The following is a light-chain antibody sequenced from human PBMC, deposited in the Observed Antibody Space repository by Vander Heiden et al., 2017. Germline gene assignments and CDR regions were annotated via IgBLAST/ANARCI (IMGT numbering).Light chain of an antibody. CDR2: GAS. CDR3: QQLNNYPPT. Sequence: DIQLTQSPPFLSASVGDRVTITCRASQGIAGYLAWYQQKPGKAPNLLMFGASTFQGGVPSRFSGSGSGTEFTLTITSLQPEDFATHYCQQLNNYPPTFGPGTTVEI. CDR1: QGIAGY. V-gene: IGKV1-9*01. J-gene: IGKJ3*01.